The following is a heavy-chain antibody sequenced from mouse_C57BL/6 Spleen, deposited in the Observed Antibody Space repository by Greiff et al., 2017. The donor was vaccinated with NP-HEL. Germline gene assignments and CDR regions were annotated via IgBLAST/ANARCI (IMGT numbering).Heavy chain of an antibody. V-gene: IGHV5-16*01. Sequence: EVKVVESEGGLVQPGSSMKLSCTASGFTFSDYYMAWVRQVPEKGLEWVANINYDGSSTYYLDSLKSRFIISRDNAKNILYLQMSSLKSEDTATYYCARGLTGSYAMDYWGQGTSVTVSS. CDR3: ARGLTGSYAMDY. CDR1: GFTFSDYY. J-gene: IGHJ4*01. D-gene: IGHD4-1*01. CDR2: INYDGSST.